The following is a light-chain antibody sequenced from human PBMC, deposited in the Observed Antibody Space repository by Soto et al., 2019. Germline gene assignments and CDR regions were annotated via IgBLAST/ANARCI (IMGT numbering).Light chain of an antibody. CDR1: QSVSGSY. V-gene: IGKV3D-20*02. J-gene: IGKJ4*01. Sequence: EIVLTQSPGTLSLSPGERATVSCRASQSVSGSYLAWYQQKPGRVPRLLIYGAFNRAGGIPDRFSGSGSGTDFTLTISRLEPEDFAVYYCQQRSDWPLTFGGGTKVDI. CDR3: QQRSDWPLT. CDR2: GAF.